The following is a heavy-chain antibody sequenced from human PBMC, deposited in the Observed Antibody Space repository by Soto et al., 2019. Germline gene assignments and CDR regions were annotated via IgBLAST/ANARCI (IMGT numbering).Heavy chain of an antibody. D-gene: IGHD4-4*01. CDR1: GYTFTGYA. J-gene: IGHJ1*01. CDR2: ISAYSGHT. Sequence: QVQLVQSGAEVKRPGASVKVSCKASGYTFTGYAFSWVRQAPGQGLEWMGWISAYSGHTVYSQKFQDRVTMTTDPSTTTTYWEVRSRGSDDTAVYYCATCSSDYSVDGLSLKYWRQGTLVTVS. CDR3: ATCSSDYSVDGLSLKY. V-gene: IGHV1-18*01.